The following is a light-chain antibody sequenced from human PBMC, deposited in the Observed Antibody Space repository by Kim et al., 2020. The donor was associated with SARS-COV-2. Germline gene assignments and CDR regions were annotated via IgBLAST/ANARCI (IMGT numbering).Light chain of an antibody. CDR3: QSYDSSLSGWV. CDR2: GNS. CDR1: SSNIGAGYD. Sequence: QPVLTQPPLVSGAPGQRVTISCTGSSSNIGAGYDVHWYQQLPGTAPKLLIYGNSNRPSGVPDRFSGSKSGTSASLAITGLQAEDEADYYCQSYDSSLSGWVFGGGTQLTVL. V-gene: IGLV1-40*01. J-gene: IGLJ3*02.